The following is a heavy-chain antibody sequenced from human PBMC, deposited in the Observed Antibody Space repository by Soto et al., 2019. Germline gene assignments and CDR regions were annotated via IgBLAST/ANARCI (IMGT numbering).Heavy chain of an antibody. CDR1: GFTFSSYS. CDR2: ISSGSGTT. D-gene: IGHD3-10*01. V-gene: IGHV3-48*01. J-gene: IGHJ6*02. Sequence: EVQLVESGGGLVQPGGSLRLSCAVSGFTFSSYSMNWVCQAPGKGLEWVSYISSGSGTTYYADSVKGRFSISRDNANNSLYLQMNSLRVEDTAVYYCAKIGTYLRMDVWGQGTTVTVSS. CDR3: AKIGTYLRMDV.